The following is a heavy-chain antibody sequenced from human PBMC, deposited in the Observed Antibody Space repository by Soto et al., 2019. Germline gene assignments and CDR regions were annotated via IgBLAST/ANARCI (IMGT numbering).Heavy chain of an antibody. Sequence: EVQLLESGGGLVQPGGSLRLSCAASGFTFSSYAMSWVRQAPGKGLEWVSAISGSGGSTYYADSVEGRFTISRDNSKNALYLQMTSLRAEDTAVYYCAKKGAGDDFWSGYYQDPTPIDYWGQGTLVTVSS. CDR3: AKKGAGDDFWSGYYQDPTPIDY. V-gene: IGHV3-23*01. CDR1: GFTFSSYA. CDR2: ISGSGGST. J-gene: IGHJ4*02. D-gene: IGHD3-3*01.